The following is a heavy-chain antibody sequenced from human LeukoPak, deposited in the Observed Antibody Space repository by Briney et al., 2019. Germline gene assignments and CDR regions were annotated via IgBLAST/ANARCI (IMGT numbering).Heavy chain of an antibody. CDR2: IRYDGSNK. V-gene: IGHV3-30*02. J-gene: IGHJ4*02. Sequence: GGSLRLSCAASGFTFSSYGMHWVRQAPGKGLEWVAFIRYDGSNKYYADSVKGRFTISRDNSKNTLYLQMNSLRAEDTAVYYCAGPWETVAGFLDYWGQGTLVTVSS. D-gene: IGHD6-19*01. CDR3: AGPWETVAGFLDY. CDR1: GFTFSSYG.